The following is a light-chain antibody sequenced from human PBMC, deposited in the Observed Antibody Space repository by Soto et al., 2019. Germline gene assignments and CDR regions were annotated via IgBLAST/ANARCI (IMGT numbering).Light chain of an antibody. J-gene: IGKJ1*01. CDR1: QSVSTW. Sequence: DIQMTQCPSTLSASVGDTVTITCRASQSVSTWLAWYQQTPGKAPKLLMYDASTLESGAPARFSGSGSGTEFTLTISSLQPEDFATYHCQEYKTWTFGQGTKVDIK. CDR2: DAS. CDR3: QEYKTWT. V-gene: IGKV1-5*01.